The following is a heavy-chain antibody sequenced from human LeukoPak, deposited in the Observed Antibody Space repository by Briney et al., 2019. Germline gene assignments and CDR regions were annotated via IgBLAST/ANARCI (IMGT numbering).Heavy chain of an antibody. Sequence: PGGSLRLSCAASGFTFSSYSMNWVRQAPGKGLEWVSSISSSSSYIYYADSVKGRFTISRDNAKNSLYLQMNSLRAEDTAVYYCAREGQVGYGVDVWGQGTTVTVSS. CDR1: GFTFSSYS. CDR2: ISSSSSYI. V-gene: IGHV3-21*01. CDR3: AREGQVGYGVDV. J-gene: IGHJ6*02.